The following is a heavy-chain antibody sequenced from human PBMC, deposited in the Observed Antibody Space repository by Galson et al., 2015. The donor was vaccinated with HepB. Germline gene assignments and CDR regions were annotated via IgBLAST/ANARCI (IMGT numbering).Heavy chain of an antibody. CDR1: GFTFSSYA. V-gene: IGHV3-23*01. D-gene: IGHD4-23*01. CDR2: ISGSGGST. J-gene: IGHJ4*02. CDR3: ARVVGGHYYFDY. Sequence: SLRLSCAASGFTFSSYAMSWVRQAPGKGLEWVSAISGSGGSTYYADSVKGRLTISRDNAKNSLYLQMNSLRAEDTAVYYCARVVGGHYYFDYWGQGTLVTVSS.